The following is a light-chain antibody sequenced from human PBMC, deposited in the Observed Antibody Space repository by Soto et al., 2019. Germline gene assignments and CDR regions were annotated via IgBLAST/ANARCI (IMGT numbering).Light chain of an antibody. CDR3: EAWDDSLNGYV. CDR1: SSNIGSNT. V-gene: IGLV1-44*01. Sequence: QSVLTQPPSAPGTPGQRVTISCSGSSSNIGSNTVNWYQQLPGTAPKLLIYSNNQRPSGVPDRFSGSKSGTSASLAISGLQSEDEADYYCEAWDDSLNGYVFGTGTKVTVL. J-gene: IGLJ1*01. CDR2: SNN.